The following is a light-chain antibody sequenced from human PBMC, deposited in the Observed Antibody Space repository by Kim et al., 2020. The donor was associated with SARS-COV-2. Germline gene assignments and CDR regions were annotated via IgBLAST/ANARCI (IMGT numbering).Light chain of an antibody. J-gene: IGLJ3*02. CDR2: DVT. V-gene: IGLV2-11*01. CDR3: CSYAGSYTWV. CDR1: GSDVGGYNS. Sequence: GQSVTISCTGTGSDVGGYNSVSWYQQHPGKAPKRMIYDVTKRPSGVPDRFSGSKSGNTASLTISGLQTEDEADYYCCSYAGSYTWVFGGGTQLTVL.